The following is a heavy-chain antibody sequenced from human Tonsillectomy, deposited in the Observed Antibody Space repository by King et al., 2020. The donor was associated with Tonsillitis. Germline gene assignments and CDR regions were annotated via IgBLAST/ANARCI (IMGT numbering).Heavy chain of an antibody. CDR2: IYQSGAT. D-gene: IGHD2-2*01. CDR3: ARGDYCSRTSCYYDF. J-gene: IGHJ4*02. CDR1: GGSISTDGVS. Sequence: QLQESGSGLVKPSETLSLTCAVSGGSISTDGVSWTWIRQPPGKGLEWVGYIYQSGATIYNPSLRSRVTISIDRPKNQFSLKLNSLTAADTALYYCARGDYCSRTSCYYDFWGQGTLVTVSS. V-gene: IGHV4-30-2*01.